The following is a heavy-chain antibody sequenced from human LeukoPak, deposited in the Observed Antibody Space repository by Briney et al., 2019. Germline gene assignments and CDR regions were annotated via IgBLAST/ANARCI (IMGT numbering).Heavy chain of an antibody. V-gene: IGHV3-23*01. Sequence: GGSLRLSCAASGFTFSTYSMSWVRQAPGKGLEWVSDISGSGGNTYYADSVKGRFTVSRDNSKNMLYLQMHSLRAEDTAIFYCAKYSASGGYFDYWGQGTLVTVSS. CDR1: GFTFSTYS. CDR2: ISGSGGNT. CDR3: AKYSASGGYFDY. D-gene: IGHD6-13*01. J-gene: IGHJ4*02.